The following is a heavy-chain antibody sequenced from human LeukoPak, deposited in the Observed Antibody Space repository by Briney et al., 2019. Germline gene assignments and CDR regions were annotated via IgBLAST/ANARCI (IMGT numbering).Heavy chain of an antibody. Sequence: GASVKVSCKASGYTFTGYYMHWVRQAPGQGREWMGRINPNRGGTNYAQNFQGRVTMTRDTSISTAYMELSRLRSDDTDVYYCARAGRAMVRGVINDVPWFEPWGQGTLVTVSS. CDR3: ARAGRAMVRGVINDVPWFEP. J-gene: IGHJ5*02. D-gene: IGHD3-10*01. V-gene: IGHV1-2*05. CDR1: GYTFTGYY. CDR2: INPNRGGT.